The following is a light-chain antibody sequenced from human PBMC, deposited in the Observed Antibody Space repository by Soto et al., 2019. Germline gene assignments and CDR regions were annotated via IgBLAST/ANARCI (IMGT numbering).Light chain of an antibody. Sequence: QSALTQPPSASGSPGQSVTISFTGTSSDVGGYNFVSWYQQHPGKAPKLIIYEVTKRPSGVPDRFSGSKSGRTASLTVSGLQAEDEADYYCSSYAGSNNRYVFGTGTKLTVL. CDR3: SSYAGSNNRYV. V-gene: IGLV2-8*01. CDR2: EVT. CDR1: SSDVGGYNF. J-gene: IGLJ1*01.